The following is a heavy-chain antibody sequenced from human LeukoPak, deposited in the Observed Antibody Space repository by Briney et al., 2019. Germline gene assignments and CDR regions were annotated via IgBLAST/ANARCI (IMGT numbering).Heavy chain of an antibody. CDR1: DYTFTSYG. CDR2: IIPIFGTA. CDR3: ARGISIAARHPFDY. J-gene: IGHJ4*02. D-gene: IGHD6-6*01. V-gene: IGHV1-69*06. Sequence: ASVKVSCKASDYTFTSYGISWVRQAPGQGLEWMGRIIPIFGTANYAQKFQGRVTITADKSTSTAYMELSSLRSEDTAVYYCARGISIAARHPFDYWGQGTLVTVSS.